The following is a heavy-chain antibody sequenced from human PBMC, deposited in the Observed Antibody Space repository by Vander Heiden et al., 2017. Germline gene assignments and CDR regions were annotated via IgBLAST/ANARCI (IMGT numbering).Heavy chain of an antibody. CDR3: AKDMASGSGYYYGFDH. D-gene: IGHD3-22*01. V-gene: IGHV3-9*01. CDR2: VSWNSGKI. Sequence: EVQLLESGRGLVQPGMSLRLTCAASGFTLDHYAMLWVRQDAGKGLEWVSGVSWNSGKIAYADSVKGRFTISRDNAKNSLYLQMKSLRTEDTALYYCAKDMASGSGYYYGFDHWGQGTLVTVAS. J-gene: IGHJ4*02. CDR1: GFTLDHYA.